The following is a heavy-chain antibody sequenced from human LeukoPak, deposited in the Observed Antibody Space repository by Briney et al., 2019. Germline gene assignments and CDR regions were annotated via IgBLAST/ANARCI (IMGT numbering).Heavy chain of an antibody. V-gene: IGHV3-74*01. CDR3: ARGRTRADDYYGMDV. CDR1: GFTFSSYW. J-gene: IGHJ6*04. CDR2: INSDGSST. Sequence: PGGSLRLSCAASGFTFSSYWMHWVRQAPGKGLVWVSRINSDGSSTSYADSVKGRFTISRDNAKNTLYLQMNSLRAEDTAVYYCARGRTRADDYYGMDVWGKGTTVTVSS.